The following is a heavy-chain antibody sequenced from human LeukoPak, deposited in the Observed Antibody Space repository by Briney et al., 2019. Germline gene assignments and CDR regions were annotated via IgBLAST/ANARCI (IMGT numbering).Heavy chain of an antibody. J-gene: IGHJ3*01. CDR2: ISYDGSNK. D-gene: IGHD4-11*01. CDR1: GFTFSSYA. Sequence: GGSLRLSCAASGFTFSSYAMHWVRQAPGKGLEWVAVISYDGSNKYYADSVKGRFTISRDNSKNTLYLQMNSLRAEDTAVYYCARDWFPYSDYRVPVWWGQGTMVTVSS. V-gene: IGHV3-30-3*01. CDR3: ARDWFPYSDYRVPVW.